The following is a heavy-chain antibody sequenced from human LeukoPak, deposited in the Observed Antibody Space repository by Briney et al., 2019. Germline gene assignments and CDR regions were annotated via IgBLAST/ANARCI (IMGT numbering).Heavy chain of an antibody. CDR3: ARGASSSWYSLWKF. V-gene: IGHV4-59*01. CDR1: GSSISSYY. CDR2: FYHSEGT. D-gene: IGHD6-13*01. J-gene: IGHJ4*02. Sequence: SETLSLTCNVSGSSISSYYWSWIRQPPGEGLEWIGYFYHSEGTNYNPSLKGRATISVDTSKNEVLLKLRSVTAADTAVYYCARGASSSWYSLWKFWGQGTLVTVSS.